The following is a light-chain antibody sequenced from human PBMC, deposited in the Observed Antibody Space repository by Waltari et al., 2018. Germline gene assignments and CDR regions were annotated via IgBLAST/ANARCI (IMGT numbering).Light chain of an antibody. CDR2: WGS. Sequence: DIVMTQSPDSLTVSLGERATINCKSSQTILYSSSNKNYLAWYQQKPRQPPKLPIYWGSTRESGVPDRFSGTGSGTDFTLTIRRLQAEDVAVYYCQQYFKTPLTFGGGTKVEIK. J-gene: IGKJ4*01. CDR1: QTILYSSSNKNY. V-gene: IGKV4-1*01. CDR3: QQYFKTPLT.